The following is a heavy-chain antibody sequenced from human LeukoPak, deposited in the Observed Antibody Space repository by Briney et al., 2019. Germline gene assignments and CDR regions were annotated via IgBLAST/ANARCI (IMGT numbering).Heavy chain of an antibody. CDR3: ARAGDYYDSSGYYHAGSDWFDP. J-gene: IGHJ5*02. CDR1: GGPISSYY. Sequence: SETLSLTCTVSGGPISSYYWSWIRQPAGKGLEWIGRIYTSGSTNYNPSLKSRVTMSVDTSKNQFSLKLSSVTAADTAVYYCARAGDYYDSSGYYHAGSDWFDPWGQGTLVTVSS. D-gene: IGHD3-22*01. V-gene: IGHV4-4*07. CDR2: IYTSGST.